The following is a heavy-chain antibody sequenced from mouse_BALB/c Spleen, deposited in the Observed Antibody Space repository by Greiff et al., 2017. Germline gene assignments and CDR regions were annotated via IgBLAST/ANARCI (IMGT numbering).Heavy chain of an antibody. D-gene: IGHD1-1*01. V-gene: IGHV2-6-7*01. J-gene: IGHJ3*01. Sequence: QVQLQQSGPGLVAPSQSLSITCTVSGFSLTGYGVNWVRQPPGKGLEWLGMIWGDGSTDYNSALKSRLSISKDNSKSQVFLKMNSLQTDDTARYYCARDQREVITTVVSPFAYWGQGTLVTVSA. CDR2: IWGDGST. CDR3: ARDQREVITTVVSPFAY. CDR1: GFSLTGYG.